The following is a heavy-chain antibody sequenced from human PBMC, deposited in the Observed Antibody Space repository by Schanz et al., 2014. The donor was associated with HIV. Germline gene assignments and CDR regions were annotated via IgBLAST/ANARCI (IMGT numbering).Heavy chain of an antibody. CDR3: ARGARYGMDV. CDR2: ISVYNGNT. Sequence: QVQLVQSGAEVKKPGSSVKVSCKASGGTFSIYAISWVRQAPGQGLEWMGWISVYNGNTKYARKFQGRVTMTTDTSTSTAYMELRSLRSDDTAVYYCARGARYGMDVWGQGTTVTVSS. V-gene: IGHV1-18*01. J-gene: IGHJ6*02. CDR1: GGTFSIYA.